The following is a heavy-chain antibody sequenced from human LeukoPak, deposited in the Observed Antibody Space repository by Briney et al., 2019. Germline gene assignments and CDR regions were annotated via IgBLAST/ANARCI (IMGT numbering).Heavy chain of an antibody. Sequence: SETLSLTCTVSGVSISSSSYYWGWIRQPPGKGLEWIGSIYYSGSTYYNPSLKSRVTISVDTSKNQFSLKLSSVTAADTAVYYCARAPGAFDYWGQGILVTVSS. CDR1: GVSISSSSYY. CDR3: ARAPGAFDY. CDR2: IYYSGST. V-gene: IGHV4-39*01. D-gene: IGHD3-10*01. J-gene: IGHJ4*02.